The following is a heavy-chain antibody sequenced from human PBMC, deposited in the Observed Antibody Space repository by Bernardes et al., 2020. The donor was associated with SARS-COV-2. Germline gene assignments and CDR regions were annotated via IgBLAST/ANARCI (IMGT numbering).Heavy chain of an antibody. CDR2: IYTSGST. CDR1: GGSISSGSYY. V-gene: IGHV4-61*09. Sequence: SETLSLTCTVSGGSISSGSYYWSWIRQPAGRGLEWIGHIYTSGSTNYNPSLKSRVTISVDTSKNQFSLKLSSVTAADTAVYYCARLSGYFNYYYYGMDVWGQGTTVTVSS. J-gene: IGHJ6*02. CDR3: ARLSGYFNYYYYGMDV. D-gene: IGHD3-9*01.